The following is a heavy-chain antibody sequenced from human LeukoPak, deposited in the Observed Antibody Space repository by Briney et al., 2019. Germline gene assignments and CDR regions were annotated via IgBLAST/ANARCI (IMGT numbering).Heavy chain of an antibody. CDR2: ISYDGSNK. Sequence: GRSLRLSCAAYGFTFSSYGMHWIRQAPGKGLEWIADISYDGSNKYNADFVKGRFIISRDNSKNMLYLQMYMLRADEAVVYYWAKDLRVWGPTVTIDYSGQGTLVTVSS. CDR3: AKDLRVWGPTVTIDY. V-gene: IGHV3-30*18. J-gene: IGHJ4*02. CDR1: GFTFSSYG. D-gene: IGHD3-16*01.